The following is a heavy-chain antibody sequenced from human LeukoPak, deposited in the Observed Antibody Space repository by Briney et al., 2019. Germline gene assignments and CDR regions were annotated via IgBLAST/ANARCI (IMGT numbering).Heavy chain of an antibody. CDR3: ARVRNHDYVWGSYRNFDY. V-gene: IGHV4-34*01. CDR1: GGSISSYY. J-gene: IGHJ4*02. CDR2: INHTGST. D-gene: IGHD3-16*02. Sequence: SETLSLTCTVSGGSISSYYWSWIRQPPGKGLEWIGEINHTGSTNYNPSLKSRVTISVDTSKNQFSLKLSSVTAADTAVYYCARVRNHDYVWGSYRNFDYWGQGTLVTVSS.